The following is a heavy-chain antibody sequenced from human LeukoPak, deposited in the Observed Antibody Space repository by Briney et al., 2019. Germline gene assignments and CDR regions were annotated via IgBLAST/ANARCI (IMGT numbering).Heavy chain of an antibody. Sequence: PGGSLRLSCAASGFTFNNYETHWVRQAPGRGLEWVSYISSSGSTIYYADSVKGRFTISRDNAKKSLYLQMNSLRGDDTAVYYCARGASVVAGNDNAFDIWGPGTMVTVSS. CDR1: GFTFNNYE. CDR3: ARGASVVAGNDNAFDI. J-gene: IGHJ3*02. CDR2: ISSSGSTI. D-gene: IGHD6-19*01. V-gene: IGHV3-48*03.